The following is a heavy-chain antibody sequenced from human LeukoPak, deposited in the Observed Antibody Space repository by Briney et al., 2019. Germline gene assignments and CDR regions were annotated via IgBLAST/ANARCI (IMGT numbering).Heavy chain of an antibody. V-gene: IGHV7-4-1*02. CDR3: ARDAATINFDS. Sequence: ASVKVSCKASGLSLTHDGISWVRQAPGQGLVWMGWISTNTGNPTYAQGFTGRFVFSLDTSVSTTYLQISSLKAEDTAVYYCARDAATINFDSWGQGTLVTVSS. D-gene: IGHD5-24*01. CDR1: GLSLTHDG. CDR2: ISTNTGNP. J-gene: IGHJ4*02.